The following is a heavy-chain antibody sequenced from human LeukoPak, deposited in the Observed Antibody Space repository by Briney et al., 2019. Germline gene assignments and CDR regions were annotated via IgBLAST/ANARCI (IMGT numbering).Heavy chain of an antibody. CDR2: ISSSSSYI. J-gene: IGHJ4*02. D-gene: IGHD3-22*01. Sequence: GGSLRHSCAASGFTFRTYAMSWVRQAPGKGLEWVSSISSSSSYIYYADSVKGRFTISRDNAKNSLYLQMNSLRAEDTAVYYCARETYYYDSSGYTRYFDYWGQGTLVTVSS. V-gene: IGHV3-21*01. CDR1: GFTFRTYA. CDR3: ARETYYYDSSGYTRYFDY.